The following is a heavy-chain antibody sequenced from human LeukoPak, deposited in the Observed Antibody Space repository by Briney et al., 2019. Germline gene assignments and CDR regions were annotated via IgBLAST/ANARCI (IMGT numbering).Heavy chain of an antibody. D-gene: IGHD2-15*01. CDR3: ATTCRGGSCFDAFDI. Sequence: PSETLSLTCTVSGGSISSYYWSWIRQPPGKGLEWIGRIYTSGSTNYNPSLKSRVTMSVDTSKNQFSLKLSSVTAADTAVYYCATTCRGGSCFDAFDIWGQGTMVTVSS. CDR1: GGSISSYY. J-gene: IGHJ3*02. CDR2: IYTSGST. V-gene: IGHV4-4*07.